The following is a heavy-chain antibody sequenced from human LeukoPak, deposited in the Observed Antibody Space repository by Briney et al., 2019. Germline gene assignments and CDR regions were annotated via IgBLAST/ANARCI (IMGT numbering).Heavy chain of an antibody. J-gene: IGHJ4*02. D-gene: IGHD3-10*01. CDR3: ASVSEAFSGSYYAH. CDR2: IIPIFGAA. V-gene: IGHV1-69*13. CDR1: GGTFSTYV. Sequence: SVKVSCKVSGGTFSTYVISWVRQAPGQGLEWVGGIIPIFGAANYAQKFQGRIMITADASTSTGYMEMYSLTSEDTAVYYCASVSEAFSGSYYAHWGQGTLVTVSS.